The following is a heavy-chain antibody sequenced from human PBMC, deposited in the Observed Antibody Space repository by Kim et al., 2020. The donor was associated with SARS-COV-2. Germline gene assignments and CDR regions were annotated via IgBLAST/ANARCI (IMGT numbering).Heavy chain of an antibody. D-gene: IGHD6-19*01. CDR3: AKDSESSGWKGYYGMDV. V-gene: IGHV3-23*01. J-gene: IGHJ6*02. Sequence: VKGRFTISRDKSKNTLYLQMNNLIAKDTAVYYCAKDSESSGWKGYYGMDVWGQGTTVTVSS.